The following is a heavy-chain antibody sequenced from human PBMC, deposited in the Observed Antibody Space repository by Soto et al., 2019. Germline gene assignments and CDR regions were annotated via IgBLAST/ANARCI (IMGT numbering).Heavy chain of an antibody. V-gene: IGHV4-31*03. CDR2: ISYSGNT. J-gene: IGHJ4*02. CDR1: GGSTTGGGYY. Sequence: SETLSLTCTVSGGSTTGGGYYWNWIRQHPGKGLEWIGYISYSGNTYYNPSLKSRVSISVDTSKNQFSLKLSSVTAADTAIYYCVIDRGRPYSNFDFWGQGALVTVSS. D-gene: IGHD1-26*01. CDR3: VIDRGRPYSNFDF.